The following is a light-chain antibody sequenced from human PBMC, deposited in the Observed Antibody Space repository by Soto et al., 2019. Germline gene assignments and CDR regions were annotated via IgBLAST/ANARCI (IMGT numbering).Light chain of an antibody. CDR3: CSYAHTSRV. CDR1: SGDIGAHNY. V-gene: IGLV2-11*01. CDR2: DVN. Sequence: QSALTQPRSVSGSPGQSVTFSCTGTSGDIGAHNYVSWYQFHPGKAPKMIIYDVNKRPSGVPDRFSGSKSGNTASLTISWLQAEDEADYYCCSYAHTSRVFGGGTKVTVL. J-gene: IGLJ3*02.